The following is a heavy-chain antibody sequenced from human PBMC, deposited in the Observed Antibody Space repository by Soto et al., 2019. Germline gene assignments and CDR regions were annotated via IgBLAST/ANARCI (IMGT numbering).Heavy chain of an antibody. J-gene: IGHJ5*02. D-gene: IGHD2-2*03. CDR1: GGSISSSSYY. Sequence: SETLSLTCTVSGGSISSSSYYWGWIRQPPGKGLEWIGSIYYSGSTYYNPSLKSRVTISVDTSKNRFSLKLSSVTAADTAVYYCARHVPAGYCSSTSCWGWFDPWGQGTLVTVSS. CDR3: ARHVPAGYCSSTSCWGWFDP. CDR2: IYYSGST. V-gene: IGHV4-39*01.